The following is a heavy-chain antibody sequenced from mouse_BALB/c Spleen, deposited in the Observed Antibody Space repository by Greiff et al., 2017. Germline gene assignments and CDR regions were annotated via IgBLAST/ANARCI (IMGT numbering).Heavy chain of an antibody. CDR1: GYTFTSYV. J-gene: IGHJ3*01. V-gene: IGHV1-14*01. Sequence: EVQVVESGPELVKPGASVKMSCKASGYTFTSYVMHWVKQKPGQGLEWIGYINPYNDGTKYNEKFKGKATLTSDKSSSTAYMELSSLTSEDSAVYYCARDDGYYGFAYWGQGTLVTVSA. D-gene: IGHD2-3*01. CDR2: INPYNDGT. CDR3: ARDDGYYGFAY.